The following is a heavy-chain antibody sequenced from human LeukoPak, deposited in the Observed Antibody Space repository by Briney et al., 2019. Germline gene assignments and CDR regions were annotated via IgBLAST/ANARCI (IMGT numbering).Heavy chain of an antibody. Sequence: GGSLRLSCAASGFTFNNCAMSWVRQAPGKGLEWVSAISGSGDSTFYADSMEGRFTISRDNSKNRLYLQMNSLRADDTAVYYCAKAGPGTMTFDAFDIWGQGTVVTVSS. CDR2: ISGSGDST. J-gene: IGHJ3*02. V-gene: IGHV3-23*01. CDR1: GFTFNNCA. D-gene: IGHD3-22*01. CDR3: AKAGPGTMTFDAFDI.